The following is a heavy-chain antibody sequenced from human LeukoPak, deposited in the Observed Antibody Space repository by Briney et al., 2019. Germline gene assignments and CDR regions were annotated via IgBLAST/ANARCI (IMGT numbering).Heavy chain of an antibody. D-gene: IGHD1-1*01. Sequence: SETLSLTCTVSGGSISSHYWSWIRQPPGKGLEWIGYIYYSGSTNYNPSLKSRVTISVDTSKNQFSLKLSSVTAADTAVYYCARAERPRYYYYYMDVWGKGTTVTVSS. J-gene: IGHJ6*03. CDR1: GGSISSHY. CDR2: IYYSGST. V-gene: IGHV4-59*11. CDR3: ARAERPRYYYYYMDV.